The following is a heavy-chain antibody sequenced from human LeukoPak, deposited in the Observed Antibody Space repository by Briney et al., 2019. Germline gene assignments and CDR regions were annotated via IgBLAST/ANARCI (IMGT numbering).Heavy chain of an antibody. CDR1: GFTFSSYT. CDR2: ISSSSDYI. Sequence: KTGGSLRLSCAASGFTFSSYTMNWVRQAPGKGLEWVSPISSSSDYIYYADSLRGRFTISRDNAKNSLYLQVNSLRAEDTGVYYCARGLMTTVTFHIWGHGTMVTVSS. D-gene: IGHD4-17*01. J-gene: IGHJ3*02. CDR3: ARGLMTTVTFHI. V-gene: IGHV3-21*01.